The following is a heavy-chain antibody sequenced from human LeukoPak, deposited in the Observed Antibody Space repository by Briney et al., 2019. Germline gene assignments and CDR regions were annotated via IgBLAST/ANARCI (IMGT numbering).Heavy chain of an antibody. CDR3: AKDHDYYDSSGSTKGGFDY. CDR1: GFTFSSYA. J-gene: IGHJ4*02. Sequence: GGSLRLSCAASGFTFSSYAMSWVRQAPGKGLEWVSAISGSGGSTYYADPVKGRFTISRDNSKNTLYLQMNSLRAEDTAVYYCAKDHDYYDSSGSTKGGFDYWGQGTLVTVSS. V-gene: IGHV3-23*01. D-gene: IGHD3-22*01. CDR2: ISGSGGST.